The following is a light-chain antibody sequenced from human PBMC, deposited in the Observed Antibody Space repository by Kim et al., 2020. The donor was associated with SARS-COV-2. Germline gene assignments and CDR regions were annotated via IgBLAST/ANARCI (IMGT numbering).Light chain of an antibody. V-gene: IGKV3-20*01. Sequence: YPGERATLSCRASQSVSDNYLAWYQQKPGQAPRVLIYGASSRATGIPDRFSGSGSGTDFTLTISGLEPEDFAVYHCQQYGSLPWTFGQGTKVDIK. CDR2: GAS. J-gene: IGKJ1*01. CDR1: QSVSDNY. CDR3: QQYGSLPWT.